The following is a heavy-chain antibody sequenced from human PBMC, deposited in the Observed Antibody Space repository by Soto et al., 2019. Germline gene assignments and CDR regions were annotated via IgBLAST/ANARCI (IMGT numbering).Heavy chain of an antibody. V-gene: IGHV3-48*01. Sequence: GGSLRLSCAASGFTFSSYSMNWVRQAPGKGREWLSYISSSYTSSTTIHYADSVQGRFTISRDNAKNSLYLQMNTVRAEDSAGYFCARGYSSSAFGY. CDR1: GFTFSSYS. CDR3: ARGYSSSAFGY. J-gene: IGHJ4*03. D-gene: IGHD6-6*01. CDR2: ISSSYTSSTTI.